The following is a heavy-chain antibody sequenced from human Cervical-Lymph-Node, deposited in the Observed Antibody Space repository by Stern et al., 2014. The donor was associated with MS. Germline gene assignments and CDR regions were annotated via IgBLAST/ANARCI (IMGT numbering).Heavy chain of an antibody. CDR1: GGSISSAEYY. D-gene: IGHD5-24*01. CDR3: SRDADGYSLVFGY. Sequence: QLQLQESGPGLVKPSQTLSLTCAVSGGSISSAEYYWSWIRQSPGKGLEWIGYIHNSGPTYYNPSLKSRVTISVDTSKNQFSLKLRSVTAADTAVYYCSRDADGYSLVFGYWGRGTLVTVSS. V-gene: IGHV4-30-4*01. J-gene: IGHJ4*02. CDR2: IHNSGPT.